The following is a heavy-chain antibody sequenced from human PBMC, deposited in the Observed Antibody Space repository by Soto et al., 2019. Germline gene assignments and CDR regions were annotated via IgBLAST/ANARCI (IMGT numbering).Heavy chain of an antibody. CDR2: IIPILGIA. CDR3: ARDLGVTTDLMRFDY. J-gene: IGHJ4*02. CDR1: GGTFSSYT. D-gene: IGHD4-17*01. V-gene: IGHV1-69*08. Sequence: QVQLVQSGAEVKKPGSSVKVSCKASGGTFSSYTISWVQQAPGQGLEWMGRIIPILGIANYAQKFQGRVTIXADXSXNTAYMELSSLRSEDTAVYYCARDLGVTTDLMRFDYWGQGTLVTVSS.